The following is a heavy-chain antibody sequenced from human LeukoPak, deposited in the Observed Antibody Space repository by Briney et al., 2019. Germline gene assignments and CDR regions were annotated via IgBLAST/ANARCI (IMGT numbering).Heavy chain of an antibody. V-gene: IGHV1-24*01. CDR1: GYTLTELS. CDR3: ATDGLGFGELSY. Sequence: ASVKVSCKVSGYTLTELSMHWVRQAPGKGLEWKGGFDPEDGETIYAQKFQGRVTMTEDTSTDTAYMELSSLRSEDTAVYYCATDGLGFGELSYWGQGTLVTVSS. D-gene: IGHD3-10*01. J-gene: IGHJ4*02. CDR2: FDPEDGET.